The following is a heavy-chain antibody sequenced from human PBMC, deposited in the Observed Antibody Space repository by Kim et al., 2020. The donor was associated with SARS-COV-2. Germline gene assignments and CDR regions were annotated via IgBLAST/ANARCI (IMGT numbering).Heavy chain of an antibody. CDR3: ARHFPPYSTGWFFFDP. J-gene: IGHJ5*02. V-gene: IGHV4-39*01. D-gene: IGHD6-19*01. CDR1: GDSISSSDSY. CDR2: IYYSGST. Sequence: SETLSLTCNVSGDSISSSDSYWGWIRQPRGKGLEWIGSIYYSGSTHYNPSLKNRVTMSVDTSKNHFSRKLSSVTAADTAVYFCARHFPPYSTGWFFFDPWGQGTLVTVSS.